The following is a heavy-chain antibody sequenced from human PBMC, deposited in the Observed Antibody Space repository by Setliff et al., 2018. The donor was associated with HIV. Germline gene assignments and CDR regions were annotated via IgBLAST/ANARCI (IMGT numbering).Heavy chain of an antibody. Sequence: SETLSLTCTVSGASISYGGHYWSWIRQPAGKGLEWIGRSHSDGNTNYNPSLKSRLTISVDTSKNRLSLKLTSVTAADTAVYYCARGRDGELFTREGNYYYFIDVWGKGTTVTVSS. J-gene: IGHJ6*03. CDR2: SHSDGNT. D-gene: IGHD3-10*01. CDR3: ARGRDGELFTREGNYYYFIDV. V-gene: IGHV4-61*02. CDR1: GASISYGGHY.